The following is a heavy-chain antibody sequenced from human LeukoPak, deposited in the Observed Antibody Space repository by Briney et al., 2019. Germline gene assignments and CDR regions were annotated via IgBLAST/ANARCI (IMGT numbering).Heavy chain of an antibody. Sequence: TGTSLRLSCAACGYTFSTYGVHGVRQAPGKGLEWVAIIWYDGSNIYYADSVKGRFTISRDNSKNTLYLQMNSLRVEDTAVYYCARGFGELSGGLDYWGQGTLVTVSS. CDR2: IWYDGSNI. J-gene: IGHJ4*02. CDR3: ARGFGELSGGLDY. V-gene: IGHV3-33*01. D-gene: IGHD3-16*02. CDR1: GYTFSTYG.